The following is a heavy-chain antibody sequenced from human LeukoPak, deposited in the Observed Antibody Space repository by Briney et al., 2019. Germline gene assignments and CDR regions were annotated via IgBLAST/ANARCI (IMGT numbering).Heavy chain of an antibody. Sequence: SETLSLTCTVSGGSISSGSYCWSWIRQPAGKGLEWIGHIHTSGNTNYNPSLKSRVTISVDTSKNQFSLKLNSVTAADTAVYYCARGSSAARPNFDYWGQGTLVTVSS. CDR1: GGSISSGSYC. J-gene: IGHJ4*02. D-gene: IGHD6-6*01. V-gene: IGHV4-61*09. CDR2: IHTSGNT. CDR3: ARGSSAARPNFDY.